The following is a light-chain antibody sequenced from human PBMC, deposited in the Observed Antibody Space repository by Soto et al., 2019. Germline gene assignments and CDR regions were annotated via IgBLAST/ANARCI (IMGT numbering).Light chain of an antibody. CDR3: QQYGGSTRT. Sequence: IVLTQSPGTLSLSPGERATLSCRASQSVTTQLAWYQQKPGQAPRLIIHGASSRATDVPDRITGSGSGTDFTLSISRLEPEDFAVYYCQQYGGSTRTFGQGTKVDIK. CDR1: QSVTTQ. V-gene: IGKV3-20*01. CDR2: GAS. J-gene: IGKJ1*01.